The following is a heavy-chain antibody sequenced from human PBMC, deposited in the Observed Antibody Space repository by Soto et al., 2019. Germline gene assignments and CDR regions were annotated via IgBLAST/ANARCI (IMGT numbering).Heavy chain of an antibody. CDR1: GFTFSSYA. J-gene: IGHJ5*02. CDR2: ISGSGGST. Sequence: GGSLRLSCAASGFTFSSYAMSWVRQAPGKGLEWVSAISGSGGSTYYADSVKGRFTISRDNSKNTLYLQMNSLRAEDTAVYYCAKDGVACSSTSCFLRWFDPWGQGTLVTVSS. CDR3: AKDGVACSSTSCFLRWFDP. V-gene: IGHV3-23*01. D-gene: IGHD2-2*01.